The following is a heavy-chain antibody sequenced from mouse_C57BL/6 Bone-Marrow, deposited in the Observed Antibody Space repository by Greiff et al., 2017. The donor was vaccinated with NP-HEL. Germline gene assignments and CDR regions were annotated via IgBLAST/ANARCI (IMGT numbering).Heavy chain of an antibody. CDR1: GYTFTSYW. CDR2: IYPGSGST. CDR3: ATTWACYFDY. Sequence: QVQLKQPGAELVKPGASVKMSCKASGYTFTSYWITWVKQRPGQGLEWIGDIYPGSGSTNYNEKFKSKATLTVATSSSTAYMQLSSLTSEDSAVYYCATTWACYFDYWGQGTTLTVSS. V-gene: IGHV1-55*01. J-gene: IGHJ2*01. D-gene: IGHD4-1*01.